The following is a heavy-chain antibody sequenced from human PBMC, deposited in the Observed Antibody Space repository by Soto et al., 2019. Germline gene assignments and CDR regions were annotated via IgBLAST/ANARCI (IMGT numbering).Heavy chain of an antibody. J-gene: IGHJ6*02. CDR1: GFTFSSYA. D-gene: IGHD6-19*01. Sequence: QVQLVESGGGVVQPGRSLRLSCAASGFTFSSYAMHWVRQAPGKGLEWVAFISYDGSNKYYADSVKGRFTISRDNSKNTLYLQMNSLRAEDTDVYYCASDATPGSSGRYYYYGMDVWGQGTTVTVSS. V-gene: IGHV3-30-3*01. CDR3: ASDATPGSSGRYYYYGMDV. CDR2: ISYDGSNK.